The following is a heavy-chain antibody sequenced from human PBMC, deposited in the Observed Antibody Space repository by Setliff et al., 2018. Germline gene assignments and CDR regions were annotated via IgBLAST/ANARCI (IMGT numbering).Heavy chain of an antibody. D-gene: IGHD3-22*01. CDR1: GYTFTSYA. Sequence: ASVKVSCKASGYTFTSYAVNWVRQAPGQGLEWMGWINTNTGNPTYAQGFTGRFVFSLDTSVSTAYLQISSLKPEDTAVYYCASSHDSSGYYSPTFFDYWGQGTLVTVSS. V-gene: IGHV7-4-1*02. CDR3: ASSHDSSGYYSPTFFDY. J-gene: IGHJ4*02. CDR2: INTNTGNP.